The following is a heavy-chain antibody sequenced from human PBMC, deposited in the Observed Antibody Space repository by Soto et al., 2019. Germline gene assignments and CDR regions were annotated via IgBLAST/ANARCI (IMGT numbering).Heavy chain of an antibody. V-gene: IGHV3-30*18. CDR1: GFPFNNYG. CDR3: AKGILSATFAPYAMDV. D-gene: IGHD3-16*01. CDR2: ISYDGSNS. Sequence: QVQLVESGGGVVQPGTSLRLSCAASGFPFNNYGMHWVRQRPGKGLDWVAVISYDGSNSYYSDSVKGRFTVSRDRSKNTLSLQMNSLRVEDTAVYYCAKGILSATFAPYAMDVWGQGTTVTVSS. J-gene: IGHJ6*02.